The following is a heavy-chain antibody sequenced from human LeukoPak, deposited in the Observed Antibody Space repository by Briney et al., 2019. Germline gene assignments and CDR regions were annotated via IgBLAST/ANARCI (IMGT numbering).Heavy chain of an antibody. J-gene: IGHJ4*02. CDR2: ISDTSSAI. D-gene: IGHD5-18*01. V-gene: IGHV3-48*01. CDR1: GFTFSSYE. CDR3: AREGHYSYGPDY. Sequence: GGSLRLSCAVSGFTFSSYEMNWVRQAPGKGLEWVSFISDTSSAIYYADSVKGRFTISRDNTKNSLYLQMSSLRAEDTAVYYCAREGHYSYGPDYWGQGTLVTVSS.